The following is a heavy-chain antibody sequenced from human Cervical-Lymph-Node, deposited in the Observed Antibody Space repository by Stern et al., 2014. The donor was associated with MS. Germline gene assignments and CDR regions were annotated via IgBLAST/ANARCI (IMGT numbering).Heavy chain of an antibody. V-gene: IGHV1-2*04. Sequence: QVQLVQSGAGVKMPGASVKVSCKASGYTFTGYYIHWVRQAPGQGLEWMGWINPHSGATNYAQKFQGWVTMTRETSISTAYMELSRLTSDDTAVYYCARGGRWLQLSDYYYTMDVWGQGTPVTVSS. CDR3: ARGGRWLQLSDYYYTMDV. CDR2: INPHSGAT. J-gene: IGHJ6*02. CDR1: GYTFTGYY. D-gene: IGHD5-24*01.